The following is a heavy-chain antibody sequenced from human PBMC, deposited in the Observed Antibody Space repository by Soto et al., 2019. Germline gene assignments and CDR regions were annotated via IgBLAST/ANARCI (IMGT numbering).Heavy chain of an antibody. CDR2: IHHTGSS. J-gene: IGHJ4*02. D-gene: IGHD1-1*01. Sequence: QVQLQESGPGLVKPSETLSLTCTVSAGSITNYYWNWIRQPPEKGLEWIGFIHHTGSSMSNPFLRGRRIMSVDTTEGQIALNLRAVTGADTAVYYCAKWNEMKRSFDDWGQGILVTVSS. CDR1: AGSITNYY. CDR3: AKWNEMKRSFDD. V-gene: IGHV4-59*01.